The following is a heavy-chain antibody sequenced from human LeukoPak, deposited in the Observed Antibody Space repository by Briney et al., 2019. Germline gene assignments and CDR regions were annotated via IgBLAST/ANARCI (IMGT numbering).Heavy chain of an antibody. J-gene: IGHJ3*02. CDR2: IYYSGST. D-gene: IGHD3-10*01. CDR1: GGSISSYY. CDR3: ARDQGRGDAFDI. Sequence: PSETLSLTCTVSGGSISSYYWSWIRQPPGKGLEWIGYIYYSGSTNYNPSLKSRVTISVDTSKNQFSLKLSSVTAADTAVYYCARDQGRGDAFDIWGQGTMVTVSS. V-gene: IGHV4-59*01.